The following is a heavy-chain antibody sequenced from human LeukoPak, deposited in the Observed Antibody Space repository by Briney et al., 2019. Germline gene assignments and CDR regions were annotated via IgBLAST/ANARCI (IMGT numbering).Heavy chain of an antibody. D-gene: IGHD3-10*01. Sequence: ASVKVSCKASGYTFTSYGISWVRQAPGQGLEWMGWISAHNGNTNYAQKLQGRVTMTTDTSTSTAYMELRSLRSDDTAVYYCARDRPRITMVRGVIKPDYWGQGTLVTVSS. CDR2: ISAHNGNT. CDR3: ARDRPRITMVRGVIKPDY. J-gene: IGHJ4*02. CDR1: GYTFTSYG. V-gene: IGHV1-18*01.